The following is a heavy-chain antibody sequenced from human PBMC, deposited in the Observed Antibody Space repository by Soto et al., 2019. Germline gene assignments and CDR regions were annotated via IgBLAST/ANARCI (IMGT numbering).Heavy chain of an antibody. D-gene: IGHD3-9*01. CDR2: IYYSGST. V-gene: IGHV4-39*01. CDR3: ARCPIFWPRLDYYMDV. Sequence: SVTMSVTCTVAGGYLSSSSYYWGWLRQPPGKGLEWIGSIYYSGSTYYNPSLKSRVTISVDTSKNQFSLKLSSVTAADTAVYYCARCPIFWPRLDYYMDVWGKGTTVTVSS. CDR1: GGYLSSSSYY. J-gene: IGHJ6*03.